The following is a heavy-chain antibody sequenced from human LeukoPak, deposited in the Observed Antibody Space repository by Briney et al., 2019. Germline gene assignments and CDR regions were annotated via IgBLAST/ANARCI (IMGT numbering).Heavy chain of an antibody. CDR1: GGSISSYY. CDR3: AREHPRGEVDDFDY. D-gene: IGHD3-16*01. CDR2: IYYSGST. J-gene: IGHJ4*02. Sequence: SETLSLTCTVSGGSISSYYWSWIRQPPGKGLEWIGYIYYSGSTNYNPSLKSRVTISVDTSKNQFSLKLTSVTAADTAVYYCAREHPRGEVDDFDYWGQGTLVTVSS. V-gene: IGHV4-59*12.